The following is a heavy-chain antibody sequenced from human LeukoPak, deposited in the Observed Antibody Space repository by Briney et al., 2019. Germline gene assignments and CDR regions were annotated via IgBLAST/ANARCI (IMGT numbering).Heavy chain of an antibody. CDR2: ISYDGSNK. D-gene: IGHD3-9*01. Sequence: AGGSLRLSCAASGFTFSSYAMHWVRQAPGKGLEWVAVISYDGSNKYYADSVKGRFTISRDNSKNTLYLQMNSLRAEDTAVYYCARVEEGLYVLQYFDRMDAGGKGTTVPVP. J-gene: IGHJ6*04. CDR3: ARVEEGLYVLQYFDRMDA. V-gene: IGHV3-30*04. CDR1: GFTFSSYA.